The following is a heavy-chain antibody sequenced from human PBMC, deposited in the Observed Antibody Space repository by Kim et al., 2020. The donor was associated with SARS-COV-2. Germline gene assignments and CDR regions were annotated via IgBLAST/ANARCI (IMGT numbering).Heavy chain of an antibody. CDR1: GGSFSGYY. D-gene: IGHD4-17*01. J-gene: IGHJ4*02. CDR3: ARGGYGGNFDY. V-gene: IGHV4-34*01. Sequence: SETLSLTCAVYGGSFSGYYWSWIRQPPGKGLEWIGEINHSGSTNYNPSLKSRVTISVDTSKNQFTLKLSSVTAADTAVYYCARGGYGGNFDYWGQGTLVTVSS. CDR2: INHSGST.